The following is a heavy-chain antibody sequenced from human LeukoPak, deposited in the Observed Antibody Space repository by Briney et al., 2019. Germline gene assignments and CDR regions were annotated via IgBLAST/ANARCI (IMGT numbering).Heavy chain of an antibody. J-gene: IGHJ5*02. D-gene: IGHD2-2*01. CDR2: ISGSGGSV. CDR3: AKGGYCSSTSCYVGWFDP. Sequence: GGSLRLSCAASGFTFSSYAMSWVRQAPGKGLEWVSGISGSGGSVYYTDSVKGRFTISRDNSKNTLYLQMNSLRAEDTAVYYCAKGGYCSSTSCYVGWFDPWGQGTLVTVSS. CDR1: GFTFSSYA. V-gene: IGHV3-23*01.